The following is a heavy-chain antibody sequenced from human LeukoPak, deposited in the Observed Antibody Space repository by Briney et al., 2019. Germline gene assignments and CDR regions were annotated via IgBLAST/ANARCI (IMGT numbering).Heavy chain of an antibody. CDR3: ARETAAGTTTISQAFDY. CDR2: INPSGGST. D-gene: IGHD6-13*01. V-gene: IGHV1-46*03. CDR1: GYTFTSYY. Sequence: ASVKVSCKASGYTFTSYYMHWVRQAPGQGLEWMGIINPSGGSTSYAQKFQGRVTMTRDTSTSTVYMELSSLRSEDTAVSYCARETAAGTTTISQAFDYWGQGTLVTVSS. J-gene: IGHJ4*02.